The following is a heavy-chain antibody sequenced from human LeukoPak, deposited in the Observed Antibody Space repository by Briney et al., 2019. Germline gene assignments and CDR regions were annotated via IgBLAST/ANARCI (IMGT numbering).Heavy chain of an antibody. CDR2: INPSGGST. J-gene: IGHJ4*02. CDR3: ASSGSSWYQGDY. Sequence: ASVKVSCKAPGYTFTSYYMHWVRQAPGQGLEWMGIINPSGGSTSYAQKFQGRVTMTRDTSTSTVYMELSSLRSEDTAVYYCASSGSSWYQGDYWGQGTLVTVSS. D-gene: IGHD6-13*01. V-gene: IGHV1-46*01. CDR1: GYTFTSYY.